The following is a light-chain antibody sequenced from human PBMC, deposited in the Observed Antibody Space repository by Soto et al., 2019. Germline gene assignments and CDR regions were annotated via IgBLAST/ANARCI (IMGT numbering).Light chain of an antibody. CDR3: QQYNNWPRGT. CDR1: QSVSSN. Sequence: EIVMTQSPATLSVSPGERATLSCRASQSVSSNLAWYQQKPGQASRLLIYDASTRATGIPARFSGSGSGTEFTLTISSLQSEDFAVYYCQQYNNWPRGTFGQGTKVEIK. CDR2: DAS. V-gene: IGKV3-15*01. J-gene: IGKJ1*01.